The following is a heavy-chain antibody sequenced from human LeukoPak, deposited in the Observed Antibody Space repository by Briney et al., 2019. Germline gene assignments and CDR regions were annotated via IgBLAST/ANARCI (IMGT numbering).Heavy chain of an antibody. CDR1: GFTFSSYS. D-gene: IGHD4-17*01. CDR3: ARGYGDGFFDY. Sequence: GGSLRLSCAASGFTFSSYSMNWVRQAPGKGLEWVSSISSSSSYIYYADSVNGRFTISRDNAKNSLYLQMNSLRAEDTAVYYCARGYGDGFFDYWGQGTLVTVSS. V-gene: IGHV3-21*01. J-gene: IGHJ4*02. CDR2: ISSSSSYI.